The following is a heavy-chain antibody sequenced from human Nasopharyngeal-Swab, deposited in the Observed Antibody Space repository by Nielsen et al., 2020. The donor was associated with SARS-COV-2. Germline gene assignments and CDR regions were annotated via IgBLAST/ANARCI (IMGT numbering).Heavy chain of an antibody. CDR1: GGSFSGYY. Sequence: SETLSLTCAVYGGSFSGYYWSWIRQPPGKGLEWIGEINHSGSTNYNPSLKSRVTISVDTSKNQFSLKLSSATAADTAVYYCARGRVGGWYYYWGQGTLVTVSS. CDR2: INHSGST. CDR3: ARGRVGGWYYY. J-gene: IGHJ4*02. D-gene: IGHD6-19*01. V-gene: IGHV4-34*01.